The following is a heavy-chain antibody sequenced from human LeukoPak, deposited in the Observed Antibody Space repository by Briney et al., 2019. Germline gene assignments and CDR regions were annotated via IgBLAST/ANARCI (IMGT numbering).Heavy chain of an antibody. CDR1: GGSISSYY. Sequence: SETLSLTCTVSGGSISSYYWSWIRQPPGKGLEWIGYIYYSGSTNYNPSLKSRVTISVDTSKNQFSLKLSSVTAADTAVYYCARQGAFDILGQGTMVTVSS. CDR2: IYYSGST. J-gene: IGHJ3*02. CDR3: ARQGAFDI. V-gene: IGHV4-59*12.